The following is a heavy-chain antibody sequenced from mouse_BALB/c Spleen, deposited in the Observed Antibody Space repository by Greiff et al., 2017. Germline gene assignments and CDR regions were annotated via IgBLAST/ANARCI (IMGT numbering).Heavy chain of an antibody. CDR2: IDPENGNT. D-gene: IGHD1-1*01. CDR1: GFNIKDYY. V-gene: IGHV14-1*02. Sequence: EVQLQQSGAELVRPGALVKLSCKASGFNIKDYYMHWVKQRPEQGLEWIGWIDPENGNTIYDPKFQGKASITADTSSNTAYLQLSSLTSEDTAVYYCARWDGSSPRYWYFDVWGAGTTVTVSS. J-gene: IGHJ1*01. CDR3: ARWDGSSPRYWYFDV.